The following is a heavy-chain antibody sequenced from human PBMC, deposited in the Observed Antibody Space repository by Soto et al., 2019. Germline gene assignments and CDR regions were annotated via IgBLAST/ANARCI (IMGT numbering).Heavy chain of an antibody. CDR1: GFTFSSYA. V-gene: IGHV3-30-3*01. CDR2: ISYDGSNK. Sequence: GGSLRLSCAASGFTFSSYAMHWVRQAPGKGLEWVAVISYDGSNKYYADSVKGRFTISRDNSKNTLYLQMNSLRAEDTAVYYCAMTTVTPYYYYYGMDVWGQGTTVTVSS. CDR3: AMTTVTPYYYYYGMDV. D-gene: IGHD4-4*01. J-gene: IGHJ6*02.